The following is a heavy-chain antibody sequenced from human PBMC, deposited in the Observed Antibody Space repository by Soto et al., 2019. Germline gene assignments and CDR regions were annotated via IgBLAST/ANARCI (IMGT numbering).Heavy chain of an antibody. CDR2: ISYDGSNK. D-gene: IGHD1-20*01. J-gene: IGHJ6*02. V-gene: IGHV3-30*18. Sequence: PGGSLRLSCTASGFTFSSYGMHWVRQAPGKGLEWVAVISYDGSNKYYADSVKGRFAISRDNSKNTLYLQMNSLRAEDTAVYYCAKDGDLSNWNYYYGMDVWGQGTTVTGS. CDR3: AKDGDLSNWNYYYGMDV. CDR1: GFTFSSYG.